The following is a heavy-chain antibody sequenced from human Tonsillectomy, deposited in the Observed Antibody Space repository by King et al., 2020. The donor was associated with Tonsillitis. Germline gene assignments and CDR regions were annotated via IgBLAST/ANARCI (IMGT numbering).Heavy chain of an antibody. CDR3: SKGAPGMVVAGSGAVDY. D-gene: IGHD6-19*01. Sequence: VQLVESGGDLVQPGGSLRLSCAASGFTFSSYAMSWVRPAPGKGLEWVSTISGSGGSTYYADSVKGRFTISRDNSENSVYLQMNSLRAEDTAVYYCSKGAPGMVVAGSGAVDYGGQGTLVTISS. CDR1: GFTFSSYA. CDR2: ISGSGGST. V-gene: IGHV3-23*04. J-gene: IGHJ4*02.